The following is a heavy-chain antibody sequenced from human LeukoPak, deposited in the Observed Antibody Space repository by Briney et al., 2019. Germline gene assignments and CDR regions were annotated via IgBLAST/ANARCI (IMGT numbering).Heavy chain of an antibody. J-gene: IGHJ4*02. V-gene: IGHV3-21*01. CDR2: ISSSSSYI. CDR3: ARDRESIAAAGTYFDY. Sequence: EGSLRLSCAASGFTFSSYSMNWVRQAPGKGLEWVSSISSSSSYIYYADSVKGRFTISRDNAKNSLYLQMNSLRAEDTAVYYCARDRESIAAAGTYFDYWGQGTLVTVSS. D-gene: IGHD6-13*01. CDR1: GFTFSSYS.